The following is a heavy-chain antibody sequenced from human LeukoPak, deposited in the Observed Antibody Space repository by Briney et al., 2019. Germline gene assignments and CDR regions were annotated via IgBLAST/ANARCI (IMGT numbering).Heavy chain of an antibody. CDR1: GFTFSSYA. CDR3: AKVPPYYYGSGTTNDAFDI. Sequence: GGSLRLSCAASGFTFSSYAMSWVRQAPGKGLEWVSAISGSGGSTYYADSVKGRFTISRDNSKNTLYLQMNSLRAKDTAVYYCAKVPPYYYGSGTTNDAFDIWGQGTMVTVSS. J-gene: IGHJ3*02. V-gene: IGHV3-23*01. CDR2: ISGSGGST. D-gene: IGHD3-10*01.